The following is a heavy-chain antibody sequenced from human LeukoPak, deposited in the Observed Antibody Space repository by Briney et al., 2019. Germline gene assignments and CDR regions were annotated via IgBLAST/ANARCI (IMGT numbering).Heavy chain of an antibody. Sequence: GASVKVSCKASGYTFTSYGISWVRQAPGLGLEWMGWISAYNGNTNYAQKLQGRVTMTTDTSTSTAYMELRSLRSDDTAVYYCARDTSSSWYSANWFDPWGQGTLVTVSS. D-gene: IGHD6-13*01. CDR3: ARDTSSSWYSANWFDP. CDR1: GYTFTSYG. CDR2: ISAYNGNT. J-gene: IGHJ5*02. V-gene: IGHV1-18*04.